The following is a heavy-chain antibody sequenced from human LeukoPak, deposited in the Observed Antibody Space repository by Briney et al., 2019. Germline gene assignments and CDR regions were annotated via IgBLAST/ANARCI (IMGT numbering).Heavy chain of an antibody. V-gene: IGHV3-21*01. J-gene: IGHJ6*03. Sequence: GGSLRLSCAASGFTFSSHSMNWVRQAPGKGLEWVSSISSSSSYIYYADSVKGRFTISRDNAKNSLYLQMHSLRAEDTAIYYCARSSGWYHRGPDYYYYYMDVWGTGTTVTVSS. CDR3: ARSSGWYHRGPDYYYYYMDV. D-gene: IGHD6-19*01. CDR2: ISSSSSYI. CDR1: GFTFSSHS.